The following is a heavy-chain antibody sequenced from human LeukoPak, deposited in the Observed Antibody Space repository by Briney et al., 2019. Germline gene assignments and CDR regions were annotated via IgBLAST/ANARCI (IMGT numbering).Heavy chain of an antibody. CDR2: IRYDGSNK. CDR3: AKAIHSSSSGVVDY. V-gene: IGHV3-30*02. J-gene: IGHJ4*02. D-gene: IGHD6-6*01. Sequence: PGGSLRLSCAASGSTFSNYAMHWVRQAPGKGLEWVTFIRYDGSNKYYAESVKGRFTISRDNSKNTLYLQMGSLRAEDTAVYYCAKAIHSSSSGVVDYWGQGTLVTVSS. CDR1: GSTFSNYA.